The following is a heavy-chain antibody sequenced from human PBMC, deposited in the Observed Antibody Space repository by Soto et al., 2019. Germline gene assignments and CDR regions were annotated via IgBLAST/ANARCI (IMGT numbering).Heavy chain of an antibody. V-gene: IGHV5-51*01. CDR2: IYPGDSDT. Sequence: PGESLKSSCKGSGYSFTSYSIGLVRQMPGKGLEWMGIIYPGDSDTRYSPSFQGQVTISADKSISTAYLQWSSLKASDTAMYYCARDSVYGGNPPSGMDVWGQGTTVTV. D-gene: IGHD4-17*01. CDR3: ARDSVYGGNPPSGMDV. CDR1: GYSFTSYS. J-gene: IGHJ6*02.